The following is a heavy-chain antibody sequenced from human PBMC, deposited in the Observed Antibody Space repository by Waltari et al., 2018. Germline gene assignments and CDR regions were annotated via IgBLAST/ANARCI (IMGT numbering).Heavy chain of an antibody. Sequence: QVQLVQSGAEVKKPGASVKVSCKASGYTFTSYGISWVRQAPGQGLEWMGWISPYNGNTNYEQKLQGRVTRTTDTSTSTAYMELRSLRSDDTAVYYGARDWESYYYDSSGYYPLGYWGQGTLVTVSS. CDR2: ISPYNGNT. CDR3: ARDWESYYYDSSGYYPLGY. V-gene: IGHV1-18*01. D-gene: IGHD3-22*01. CDR1: GYTFTSYG. J-gene: IGHJ4*02.